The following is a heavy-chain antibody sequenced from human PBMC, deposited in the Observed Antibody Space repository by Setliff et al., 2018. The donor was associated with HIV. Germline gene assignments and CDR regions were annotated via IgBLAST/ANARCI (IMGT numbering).Heavy chain of an antibody. Sequence: RASVKVSCKVSGYTLTELSRHWVRQAPGKGLEWIGSFDPQDDETIYAQNFQGRVNMTEDTSTDTAYMELSSLRSEDTAVYYCVTQRGSGSDPFDIWGPGTMVTVSS. CDR2: FDPQDDET. D-gene: IGHD6-25*01. CDR1: GYTLTELS. J-gene: IGHJ3*02. CDR3: VTQRGSGSDPFDI. V-gene: IGHV1-24*01.